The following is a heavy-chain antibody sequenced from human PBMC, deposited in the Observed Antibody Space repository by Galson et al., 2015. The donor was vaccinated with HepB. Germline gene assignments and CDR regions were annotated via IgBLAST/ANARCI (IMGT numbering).Heavy chain of an antibody. CDR3: ARDQAGLYDNSGSYFDY. CDR1: GFTFSSYS. J-gene: IGHJ4*02. V-gene: IGHV3-23*01. CDR2: IRSGGDET. Sequence: SLRLSCAASGFTFSSYSMTWVRQAPGKGLEWVSVIRSGGDETYYADSVRGRFAISRDNSKNTLYLQMSRLRAEDTAVYYCARDQAGLYDNSGSYFDYWGQGTLVTVSS. D-gene: IGHD3-22*01.